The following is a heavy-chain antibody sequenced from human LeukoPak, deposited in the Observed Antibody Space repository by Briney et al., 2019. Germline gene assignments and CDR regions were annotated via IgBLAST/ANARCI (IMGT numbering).Heavy chain of an antibody. V-gene: IGHV3-53*01. Sequence: PGGSLRLSCAASGFTVSSNYMSWVRQAPGKGLEWVSVIYSGGSTYYADSVKGRFTISRDNSKNTLYLQMNSLRAEDTAVYYCARDHLVTDYFDYWGQGTLVTVSS. CDR3: ARDHLVTDYFDY. J-gene: IGHJ4*02. CDR1: GFTVSSNY. D-gene: IGHD2-21*02. CDR2: IYSGGST.